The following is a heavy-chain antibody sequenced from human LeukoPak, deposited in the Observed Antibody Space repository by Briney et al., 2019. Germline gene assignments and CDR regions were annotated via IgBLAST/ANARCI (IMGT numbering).Heavy chain of an antibody. D-gene: IGHD6-13*01. V-gene: IGHV4-39*07. CDR1: GGSISSSNNY. CDR2: MYYSGST. J-gene: IGHJ1*01. Sequence: PSETLSLTCTVSGGSISSSNNYWGWIRQPPGKGLEWIGSMYYSGSTYYNPSLKSRVTISVDTSKNQFSLKLSSVTAADTAVYYCARDRSSTWYPGYFQHWGQGTLVTVSS. CDR3: ARDRSSTWYPGYFQH.